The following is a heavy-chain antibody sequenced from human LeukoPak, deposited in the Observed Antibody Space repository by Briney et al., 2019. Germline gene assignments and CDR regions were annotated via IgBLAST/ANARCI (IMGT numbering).Heavy chain of an antibody. V-gene: IGHV3-43D*03. CDR3: AKAYYYGSGSYYPFDY. D-gene: IGHD3-10*01. CDR2: ISWDGGST. CDR1: GFTFDDYA. J-gene: IGHJ4*02. Sequence: GGSLRLSCAASGFTFDDYAMHWVRQAPGQGLEWVSLISWDGGSTYYADSVKGRFTISRDNGKNSLYLQMNSLRAEDTALYYCAKAYYYGSGSYYPFDYWGQGTLVTVSS.